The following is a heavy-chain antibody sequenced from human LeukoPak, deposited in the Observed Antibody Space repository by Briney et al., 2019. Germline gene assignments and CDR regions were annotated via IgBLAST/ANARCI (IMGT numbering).Heavy chain of an antibody. CDR1: GGSISSYY. CDR3: ARGGAGFRLAGWFDP. J-gene: IGHJ5*02. D-gene: IGHD6-19*01. CDR2: IYYSGST. V-gene: IGHV4-59*01. Sequence: SETLSLTCTVSGGSISSYYWSWIRQPPGKGLEWIGYIYYSGSTNYNPSLKSRVTISVDTSKNQFSLKLSSVTAADTAVYHCARGGAGFRLAGWFDPWGQGTLVTVSS.